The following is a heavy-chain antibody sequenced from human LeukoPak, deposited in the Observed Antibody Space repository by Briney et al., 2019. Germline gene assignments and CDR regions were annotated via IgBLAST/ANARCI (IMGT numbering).Heavy chain of an antibody. CDR2: INPSGGST. D-gene: IGHD3-10*01. CDR3: ARGPRITLVRGGQWYYYMDV. Sequence: ASVKVSCKASGYTFTSYYIHWVRQSPGHGLEWMGIINPSGGSTSYAQKFQGRVTMTRDMSTSTVYMELSSLRSEDTAVYYCARGPRITLVRGGQWYYYMDVWGKGTTVTISS. V-gene: IGHV1-46*01. J-gene: IGHJ6*03. CDR1: GYTFTSYY.